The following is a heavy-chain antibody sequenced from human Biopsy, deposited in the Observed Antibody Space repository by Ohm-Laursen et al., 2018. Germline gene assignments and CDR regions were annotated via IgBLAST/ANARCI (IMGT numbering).Heavy chain of an antibody. J-gene: IGHJ3*02. CDR1: GGSISGSS. Sequence: GTLSLTCTVSGGSISGSSWSWIRQAPGRGLEWVGYISYSGGTSNNPSLKSRITISVDTSKNQISLKVTSVTAADTAVYYCAKHGSGWTGDDALHIWGQGTMVTVSS. CDR3: AKHGSGWTGDDALHI. V-gene: IGHV4-59*08. CDR2: ISYSGGT. D-gene: IGHD6-19*01.